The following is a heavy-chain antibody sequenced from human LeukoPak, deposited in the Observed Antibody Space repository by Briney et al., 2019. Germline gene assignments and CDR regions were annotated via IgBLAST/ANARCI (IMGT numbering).Heavy chain of an antibody. J-gene: IGHJ6*04. CDR3: AREGYDILTGYSGGYYGMDV. CDR1: GFTFSSYW. V-gene: IGHV3-74*01. Sequence: GGSLRLSCAASGFTFSSYWMHWVRHAPGKGLVWVSRINSDGSSTSCADSVKGRFTISRDNAKNTLYLQMNSLRAEDTAVYYCAREGYDILTGYSGGYYGMDVWGKGTTVTVSS. CDR2: INSDGSST. D-gene: IGHD3-9*01.